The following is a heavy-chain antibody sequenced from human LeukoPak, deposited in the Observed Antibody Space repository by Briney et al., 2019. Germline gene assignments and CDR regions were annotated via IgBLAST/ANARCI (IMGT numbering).Heavy chain of an antibody. CDR3: ARDGGSSGYHDALDI. J-gene: IGHJ3*02. CDR2: IWYDGRNK. D-gene: IGHD3-22*01. CDR1: GFTFSSYG. Sequence: GGSLRLSCAASGFTFSSYGMHWVRQAPGRGLEWVALIWYDGRNKYYADSVKGRFTISRDNSKNTLSLQLNSLRDEDTAVYYCARDGGSSGYHDALDIWGQGTMVTVPA. V-gene: IGHV3-33*01.